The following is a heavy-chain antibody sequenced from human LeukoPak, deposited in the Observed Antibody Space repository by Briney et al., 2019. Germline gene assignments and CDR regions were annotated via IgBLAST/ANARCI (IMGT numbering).Heavy chain of an antibody. D-gene: IGHD3-3*01. J-gene: IGHJ5*02. CDR3: ARDSAIFQVVIVNWFDP. CDR2: IKQDGSEK. V-gene: IGHV3-7*01. Sequence: GGSLRLSCAASGFTFSSYWMSWVRQAPGKGLEWVANIKQDGSEKYYVDSVKGRFTISRDNAKNSLYPQMNSLRAEDTAVYYCARDSAIFQVVIVNWFDPWGQGTLVTVSS. CDR1: GFTFSSYW.